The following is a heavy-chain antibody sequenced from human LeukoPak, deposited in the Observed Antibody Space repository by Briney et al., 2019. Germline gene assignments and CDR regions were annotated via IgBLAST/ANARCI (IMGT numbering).Heavy chain of an antibody. Sequence: SETLSLTCTVSGYSISSGYYWGWIRQPPGKGMEWIGSIYHSGSTYYNPSLKSRVTISVDTSKNQFSLKLSSVTAADTAVYYCARFPAGYSYGADFDYWGQGTLVTVSS. J-gene: IGHJ4*02. D-gene: IGHD5-18*01. CDR3: ARFPAGYSYGADFDY. CDR1: GYSISSGYY. CDR2: IYHSGST. V-gene: IGHV4-38-2*02.